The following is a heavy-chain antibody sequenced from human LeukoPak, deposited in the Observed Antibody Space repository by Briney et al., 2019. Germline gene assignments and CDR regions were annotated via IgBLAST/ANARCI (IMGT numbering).Heavy chain of an antibody. D-gene: IGHD4-23*01. CDR2: IWYDGTNK. CDR3: ERGLGLRWQDFDY. CDR1: GFTFSSYG. Sequence: GGSLRLSCAASGFTFSSYGMHWVRQAPGKGLEWLAVIWYDGTNKNYADSVKGRFTISRDNSKNTLYLQMNSLRAEDTAVYYCERGLGLRWQDFDYWGQGTLVTASS. J-gene: IGHJ4*02. V-gene: IGHV3-33*01.